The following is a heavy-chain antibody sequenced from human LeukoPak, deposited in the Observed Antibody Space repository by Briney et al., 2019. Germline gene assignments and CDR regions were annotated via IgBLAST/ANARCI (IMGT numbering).Heavy chain of an antibody. J-gene: IGHJ4*02. CDR1: GYTFTGYY. CDR3: ARDPDTSMTLDH. Sequence: ASVKVSCKASGYTFTGYYMHWVRQAPGQGLEWMGWINPNSGGTNYAQKFQGRVTMTRDTSISTAYMELSKLRSDDTAVYYCARDPDTSMTLDHWGQGTLVTVSS. V-gene: IGHV1-2*02. D-gene: IGHD5-18*01. CDR2: INPNSGGT.